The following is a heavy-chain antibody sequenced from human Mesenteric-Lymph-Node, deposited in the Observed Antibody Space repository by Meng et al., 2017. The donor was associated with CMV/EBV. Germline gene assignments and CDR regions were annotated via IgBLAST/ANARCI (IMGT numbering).Heavy chain of an antibody. D-gene: IGHD3-22*01. CDR1: GFTFSSYW. CDR3: ASDSSGYYSAF. Sequence: GGSLRLSCAASGFTFSSYWMTWVRQAPGKGLEWVATIKQDGNDKYYVDSVKGRFTISRDNAKNSLYLQMNSLRAEDTAVYYCASDSSGYYSAFWGQGTLVTVSS. CDR2: IKQDGNDK. J-gene: IGHJ4*02. V-gene: IGHV3-7*01.